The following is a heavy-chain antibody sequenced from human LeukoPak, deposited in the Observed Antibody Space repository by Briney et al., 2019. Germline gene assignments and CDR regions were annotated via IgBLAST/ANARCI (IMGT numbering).Heavy chain of an antibody. CDR2: ISVSGNT. CDR1: GFTLSSYA. CDR3: AKDAGSSWYYFDS. Sequence: GGSLRLSCAASGFTLSSYAMSWVRQGPGKGLEWVSAISVSGNTYHADSVKGRFTISRDNRKNSLYLQMNNLRPEDTALYFCAKDAGSSWYYFDSWGQGTLVTVSS. V-gene: IGHV3-23*01. D-gene: IGHD6-13*01. J-gene: IGHJ4*02.